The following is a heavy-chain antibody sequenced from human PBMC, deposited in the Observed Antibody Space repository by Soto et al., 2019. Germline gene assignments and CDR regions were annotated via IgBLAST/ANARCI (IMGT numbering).Heavy chain of an antibody. CDR3: TTDLVGATRAY. Sequence: EVQLVESGGGVVKPGWSLRLSCAASGFTFSNAWMNWFRQAPGKGLEWVGRIKSKTDGGTTDYAAPVKGRFTISRDDSKNTLYPQMNSPTTEDTAVYYCTTDLVGATRAYWGQGTLVTVSS. CDR1: GFTFSNAW. D-gene: IGHD1-26*01. J-gene: IGHJ4*02. CDR2: IKSKTDGGTT. V-gene: IGHV3-15*07.